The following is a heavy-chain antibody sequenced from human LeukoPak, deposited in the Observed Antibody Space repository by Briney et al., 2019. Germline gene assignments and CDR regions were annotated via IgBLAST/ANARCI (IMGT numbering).Heavy chain of an antibody. V-gene: IGHV4-34*01. CDR2: INHSGST. Sequence: GSLRLSCAASRFTFSSYAMSWVRQPPGKGLEWIGEINHSGSTNYNPSLKSRVTISVDTSKNQFSLKLSSVTAADTAVYYCARSLGYCTNGVCPPWGQGTLVTVSS. CDR3: ARSLGYCTNGVCPP. D-gene: IGHD2-8*01. J-gene: IGHJ5*02. CDR1: RFTFSSYA.